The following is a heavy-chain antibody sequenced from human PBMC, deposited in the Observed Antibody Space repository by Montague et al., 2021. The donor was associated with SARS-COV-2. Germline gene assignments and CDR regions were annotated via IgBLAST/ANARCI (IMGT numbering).Heavy chain of an antibody. CDR3: ARGFDI. CDR1: GGSISSYY. V-gene: IGHV4-59*01. Sequence: SETLSLTRTVSGGSISSYYWSWIRQPPGKGLEWIGYIYYSGGTNYNPSLKSRVTISVDTSKNQFSLKLSSVTAAATAVFYCARGFDIWGQGTMVTVSS. J-gene: IGHJ3*02. CDR2: IYYSGGT.